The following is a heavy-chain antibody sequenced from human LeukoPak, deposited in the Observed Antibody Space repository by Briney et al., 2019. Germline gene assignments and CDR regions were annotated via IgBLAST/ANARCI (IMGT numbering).Heavy chain of an antibody. CDR1: GYTFYNYA. Sequence: GGSLRLSCAASGYTFYNYAVTWVRQAPGKGLEWVSSISHDGASTHYADSVKGRFTISRDNSKNTVFLQMDSLRAEGTAVYFCARYGSGQLWLIGWYFDFWGGGTLVSVSP. D-gene: IGHD3-16*01. CDR3: ARYGSGQLWLIGWYFDF. J-gene: IGHJ2*01. V-gene: IGHV3-23*01. CDR2: ISHDGAST.